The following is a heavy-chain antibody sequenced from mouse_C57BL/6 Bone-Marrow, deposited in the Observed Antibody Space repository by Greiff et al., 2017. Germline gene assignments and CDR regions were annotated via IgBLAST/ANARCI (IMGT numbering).Heavy chain of an antibody. CDR3: ARDGYYVWFAY. J-gene: IGHJ3*01. V-gene: IGHV3-6*01. D-gene: IGHD2-3*01. Sequence: EVKVEESGPGLVKPSQSLSLTCSVTGYSITSGYYWNWIRQFPGNKLEWMGYISYDGSNNYNPSLKNRISITRDTSKNQFFLKLNSVTTEDTATYYCARDGYYVWFAYWGQGTLVTVSA. CDR2: ISYDGSN. CDR1: GYSITSGYY.